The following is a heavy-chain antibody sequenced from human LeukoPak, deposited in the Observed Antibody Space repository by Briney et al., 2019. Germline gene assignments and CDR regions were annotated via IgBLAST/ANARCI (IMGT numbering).Heavy chain of an antibody. CDR1: GYSFDSYW. J-gene: IGHJ4*02. D-gene: IGHD2-2*01. Sequence: GESLKISCKGSGYSFDSYWLAWVRQMPGKGLEWMGIIYPGDPDTRYSPSFQGQVAISADKSISTAYLQWSSLKASDTAIYYCARQWGDCSSTSCYSAYWGQGTLITVSS. CDR2: IYPGDPDT. CDR3: ARQWGDCSSTSCYSAY. V-gene: IGHV5-51*01.